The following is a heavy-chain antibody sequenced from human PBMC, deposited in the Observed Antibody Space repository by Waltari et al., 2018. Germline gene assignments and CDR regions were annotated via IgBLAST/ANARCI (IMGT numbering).Heavy chain of an antibody. J-gene: IGHJ6*03. CDR3: ARRSSSYYYYYMDV. D-gene: IGHD6-6*01. Sequence: QVQLQQWGAGLLKPSETLSLTCAVYGGSFSGYYWSWIRQPPGKGLEWIGEINHSGSTNYNPSLKSRVTISVDTSKNQFSLKLSSVTAADTAVYYCARRSSSYYYYYMDVWGKGTTVTVSS. CDR1: GGSFSGYY. CDR2: INHSGST. V-gene: IGHV4-34*01.